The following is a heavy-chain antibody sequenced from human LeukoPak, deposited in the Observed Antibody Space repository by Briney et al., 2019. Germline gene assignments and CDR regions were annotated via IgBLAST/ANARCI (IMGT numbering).Heavy chain of an antibody. J-gene: IGHJ5*02. V-gene: IGHV1-8*01. CDR2: MNPNSGNT. D-gene: IGHD3-9*01. CDR1: GYTFTSYD. CDR3: ASPYYDILTGYTTNWFDP. Sequence: ASVKVSCKASGYTFTSYDINWVRQATGQGLEWMGWMNPNSGNTGYAQKFQGRVTMTRNTSISTAYMELSSLRSEDTAVYYCASPYYDILTGYTTNWFDPWGQGTLVTVSS.